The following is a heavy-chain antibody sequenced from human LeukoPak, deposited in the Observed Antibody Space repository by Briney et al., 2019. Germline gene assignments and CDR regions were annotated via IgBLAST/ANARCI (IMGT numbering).Heavy chain of an antibody. J-gene: IGHJ6*02. V-gene: IGHV3-73*01. CDR1: GFTFSGSA. D-gene: IGHD3-3*01. CDR3: AGNIWSGPYYGMDV. CDR2: IRSKANSYAT. Sequence: GGSLRLSCAASGFTFSGSAVHWVRQASGKGLEWVGRIRSKANSYATAYAASVKGRFTISRDDSKNTGYLQMNSLKTEDTAVYYCAGNIWSGPYYGMDVWGQGTTVTVSS.